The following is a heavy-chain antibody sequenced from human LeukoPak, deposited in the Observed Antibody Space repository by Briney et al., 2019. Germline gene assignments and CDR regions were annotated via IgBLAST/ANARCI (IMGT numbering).Heavy chain of an antibody. CDR2: IIPIFGTA. D-gene: IGHD2-15*01. Sequence: ASVKVSCKASGGTFISYAISWVRQAPGQGLEWMGRIIPIFGTANYAQKFQGRVTITTDESTSTAYMELSSLRSEDTAVYYCAVGYCSGGSCYGLYTGDNWFDPWGQGTLVTVSS. V-gene: IGHV1-69*05. J-gene: IGHJ5*02. CDR1: GGTFISYA. CDR3: AVGYCSGGSCYGLYTGDNWFDP.